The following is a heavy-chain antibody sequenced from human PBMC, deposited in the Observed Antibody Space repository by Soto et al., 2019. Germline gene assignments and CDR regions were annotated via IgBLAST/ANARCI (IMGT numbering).Heavy chain of an antibody. J-gene: IGHJ3*02. CDR3: AKGAYSQPLGYALDI. CDR2: TSHDGNIK. CDR1: GFTFSSYD. V-gene: IGHV3-30*18. Sequence: LRLSWAASGFTFSSYDMHRVRQAPGKGLEWVTVTSHDGNIKYYGDSVKGRFTISRDNSKNTLYLQINSLRAEDTAVYYCAKGAYSQPLGYALDIWGQGTMVTVSS. D-gene: IGHD2-15*01.